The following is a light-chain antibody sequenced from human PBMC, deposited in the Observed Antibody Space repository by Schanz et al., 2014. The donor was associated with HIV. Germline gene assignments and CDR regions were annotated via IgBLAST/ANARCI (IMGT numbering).Light chain of an antibody. CDR2: EVS. CDR1: SSDIGSYSL. CDR3: CSYAGRSTLV. Sequence: QSALTQPASVSGSPGQSITISCTGTSSDIGSYSLVSWYQQHPGKAPKLMIYEVSKRPSGVSNRFSGSKSGNTASLTISGLQAEDEADYYCCSYAGRSTLVLGGGTKLTVL. V-gene: IGLV2-23*02. J-gene: IGLJ3*02.